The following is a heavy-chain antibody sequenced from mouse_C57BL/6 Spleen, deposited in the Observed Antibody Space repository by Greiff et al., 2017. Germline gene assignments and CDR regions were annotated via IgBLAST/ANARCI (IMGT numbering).Heavy chain of an antibody. V-gene: IGHV1-9*01. J-gene: IGHJ3*01. D-gene: IGHD3-2*02. CDR2: IFPGSGNT. Sequence: VLLEQSGAELMKPGASVKLSCKASGYTFTGYWIEWVKQRTGHGLEWIGEIFPGSGNTNYNEKFKGKATFTADTSSNTAYMVLSSLTTEDSAIYYCARGEERLWCAYWGQGTLVTVSA. CDR3: ARGEERLWCAY. CDR1: GYTFTGYW.